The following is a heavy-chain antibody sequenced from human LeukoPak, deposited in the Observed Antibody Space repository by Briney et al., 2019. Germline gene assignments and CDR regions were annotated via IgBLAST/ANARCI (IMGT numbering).Heavy chain of an antibody. V-gene: IGHV5-51*01. Sequence: GESLKISCKGSGYSFTNNWIGWVRQMPGKGLEWMGIIYPGDSDTTYSPSFQGQVTISADKSISTAYLQWSSLKASDTAMYYCVRHVADGSPFNWFDPWGQGTLVTVSS. CDR1: GYSFTNNW. CDR3: VRHVADGSPFNWFDP. D-gene: IGHD3-10*01. CDR2: IYPGDSDT. J-gene: IGHJ5*02.